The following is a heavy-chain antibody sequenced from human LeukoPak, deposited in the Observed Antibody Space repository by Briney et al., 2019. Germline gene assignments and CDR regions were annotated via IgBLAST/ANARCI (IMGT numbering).Heavy chain of an antibody. CDR3: ARDPDYRTDYYYYGMDV. D-gene: IGHD4-11*01. J-gene: IGHJ6*02. V-gene: IGHV3-30-3*01. Sequence: GGSLRLSCAASGFTFSSYAMHWVRQAPGKGLEWVAVISYDGSNKYYADSVKGRFTISRDNSKNTLYLQMNSLRAEDTAVYYCARDPDYRTDYYYYGMDVWGQGTTVTVSS. CDR1: GFTFSSYA. CDR2: ISYDGSNK.